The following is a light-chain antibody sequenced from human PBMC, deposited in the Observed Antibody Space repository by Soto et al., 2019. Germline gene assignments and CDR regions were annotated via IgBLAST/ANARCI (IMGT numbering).Light chain of an antibody. V-gene: IGKV3-15*01. CDR1: QSFKTN. Sequence: EIVMTQSPGTLSVSPGERATLSCRASQSFKTNLAWYQQKPGQPPRLLIYGASTRATGIPARFSASGSGSGSGTEFTLTINSLQSEDFAVYYCQQYSNWPWTFGQGTKVEIK. J-gene: IGKJ1*01. CDR3: QQYSNWPWT. CDR2: GAS.